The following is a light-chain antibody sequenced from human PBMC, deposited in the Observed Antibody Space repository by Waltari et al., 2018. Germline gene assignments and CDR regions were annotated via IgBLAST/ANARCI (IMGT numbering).Light chain of an antibody. V-gene: IGKV4-1*01. Sequence: DIVMTQSPDSLAVSLGERATINCKSSQNLLYTSNNKNFLAWYQQRPGHPLKLLIYWASTRESGVPDRFRGNGSGTDFTLTITALQAEDVAVYYCQQYYSLPLTFGGGTKVEIK. CDR2: WAS. CDR1: QNLLYTSNNKNF. J-gene: IGKJ4*01. CDR3: QQYYSLPLT.